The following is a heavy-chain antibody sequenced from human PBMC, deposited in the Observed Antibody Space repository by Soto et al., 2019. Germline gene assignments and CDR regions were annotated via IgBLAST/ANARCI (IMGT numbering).Heavy chain of an antibody. V-gene: IGHV4-39*02. CDR2: IYYSGST. Sequence: SETLSLTCTVSGGSISSSSYYWGWIRQPPGKGLEWIGSIYYSGSTYYNPSLKSRVTISVDTSKNQFSLKLSSVTAADTAVYYCAREGSSSWYIDFDYWGQGTLVTVSS. CDR1: GGSISSSSYY. J-gene: IGHJ4*02. D-gene: IGHD6-13*01. CDR3: AREGSSSWYIDFDY.